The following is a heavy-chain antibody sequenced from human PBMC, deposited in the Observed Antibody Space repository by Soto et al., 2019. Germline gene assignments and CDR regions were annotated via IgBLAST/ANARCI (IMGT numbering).Heavy chain of an antibody. J-gene: IGHJ6*02. CDR2: INHSGST. V-gene: IGHV4-34*01. Sequence: SETLSLTCAVYGGSFSGYYWSWIRQPPGKGLEWIGEINHSGSTNYNPSLKSRVTISVDTSKNQFPLKLSSVTAADTAVYYCARGRLYYDFWSGYQQGPYYGMDVWGQGTTVTVSS. CDR3: ARGRLYYDFWSGYQQGPYYGMDV. D-gene: IGHD3-3*01. CDR1: GGSFSGYY.